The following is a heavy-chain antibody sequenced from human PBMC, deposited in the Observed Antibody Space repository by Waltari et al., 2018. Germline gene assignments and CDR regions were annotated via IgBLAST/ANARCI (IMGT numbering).Heavy chain of an antibody. V-gene: IGHV1-69*02. CDR3: ARAERAYLRLRPQGPNFDY. CDR1: GGTFSSYT. J-gene: IGHJ4*02. D-gene: IGHD4-17*01. Sequence: QVQLVQSGAEVKKPGSSVKVSCKASGGTFSSYTISWVRQAPGQGLEWMGRIIPILGIANYAQKFQGRVTITADKSTSTAYMELSSVTAADTAVYYCARAERAYLRLRPQGPNFDYWGQGTLVTVSS. CDR2: IIPILGIA.